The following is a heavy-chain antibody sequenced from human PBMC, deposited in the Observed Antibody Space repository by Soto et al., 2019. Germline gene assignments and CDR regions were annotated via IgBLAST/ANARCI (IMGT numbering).Heavy chain of an antibody. V-gene: IGHV1-18*01. Sequence: ASVKVSCKASGYTFTSYGISWVRKAPGQGLEWMGWISAYNGNTNYAQKLQGRVTMTTDTSTSTAYMELRSLRSDDTAVYYCARFLDLTSHYYYYYYMDVWGKGTTVTVSS. CDR3: ARFLDLTSHYYYYYYMDV. CDR1: GYTFTSYG. CDR2: ISAYNGNT. J-gene: IGHJ6*03.